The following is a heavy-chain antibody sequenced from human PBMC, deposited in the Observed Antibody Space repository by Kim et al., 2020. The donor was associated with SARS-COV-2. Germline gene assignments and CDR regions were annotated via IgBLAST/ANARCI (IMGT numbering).Heavy chain of an antibody. J-gene: IGHJ3*02. D-gene: IGHD3-3*01. Sequence: SETLSLTCTVSGGSISSSSYYWGWIRQPPGKGLEWIGSIYYSGSTYYNPSLKSRVTISVDTSKNQFSLKLSSVTAADTAVYYCARRTYYDFWSGYRDDAFDIWGQGTMVTVSS. CDR2: IYYSGST. CDR3: ARRTYYDFWSGYRDDAFDI. V-gene: IGHV4-39*01. CDR1: GGSISSSSYY.